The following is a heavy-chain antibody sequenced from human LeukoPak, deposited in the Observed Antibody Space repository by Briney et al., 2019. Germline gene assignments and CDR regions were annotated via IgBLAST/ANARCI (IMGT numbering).Heavy chain of an antibody. V-gene: IGHV3-48*04. D-gene: IGHD2-15*01. CDR2: ISSGGSTK. J-gene: IGHJ4*02. CDR3: ATGFCSGATCYPLN. CDR1: GFTFSSYS. Sequence: GGSLRLSCAASGFTFSSYSMNWVRQAPGKGLEWVSSISSGGSTKYYADSVKGRFTISRDNAKNSLYLQMNSLRAEDTAVYYCATGFCSGATCYPLNWGQGTLVTLSS.